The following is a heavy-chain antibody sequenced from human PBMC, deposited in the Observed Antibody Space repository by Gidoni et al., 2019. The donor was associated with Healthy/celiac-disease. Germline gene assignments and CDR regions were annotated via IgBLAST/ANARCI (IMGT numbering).Heavy chain of an antibody. D-gene: IGHD2-8*01. Sequence: EVQLVEAGGGLVQPGGSLRLSCAASGCTFSSYWMRWVRQAQGMGLEWVATIKQDGSEKYYVDSVKGRFTISRDNAKNSLYLQMNSLRAEDTAVYYCARVSFYYDAFDICGQGTMVTVSS. CDR1: GCTFSSYW. V-gene: IGHV3-7*01. CDR2: IKQDGSEK. CDR3: ARVSFYYDAFDI. J-gene: IGHJ3*02.